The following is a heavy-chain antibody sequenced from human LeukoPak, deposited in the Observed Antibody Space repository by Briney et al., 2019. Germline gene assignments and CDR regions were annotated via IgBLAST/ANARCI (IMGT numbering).Heavy chain of an antibody. CDR2: VWYDGSNK. CDR1: GFIFSSYG. J-gene: IGHJ4*02. D-gene: IGHD4-17*01. CDR3: ARDRSPGGDYIFDY. Sequence: GGSLRLSCAVSGFIFSSYGMRWVRQAPGRGLEWVAVVWYDGSNKYYADSMKGRFTISRHNSKNTLYLQMNSPRAEDTAVYYCARDRSPGGDYIFDYWGQGSLVTVSS. V-gene: IGHV3-33*01.